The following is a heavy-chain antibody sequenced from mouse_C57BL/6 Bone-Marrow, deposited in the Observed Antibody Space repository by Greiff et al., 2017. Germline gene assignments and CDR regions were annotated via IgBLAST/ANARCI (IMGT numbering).Heavy chain of an antibody. CDR3: TKTAIAY. V-gene: IGHV6-3*01. J-gene: IGHJ3*01. CDR2: IRLKSDNYAT. D-gene: IGHD4-1*01. Sequence: EVKFVESGGGLVQPGGSMKLSCVASGFTFSNYCMNWVRQYPEKGLEWVAQIRLKSDNYATHYAESVKGRFTISRDDSTSSVYLKMNNLRAEDTGIYYCTKTAIAYWGQGTVVTVSA. CDR1: GFTFSNYC.